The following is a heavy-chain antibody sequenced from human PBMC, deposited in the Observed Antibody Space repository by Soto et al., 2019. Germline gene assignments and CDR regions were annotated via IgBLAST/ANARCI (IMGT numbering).Heavy chain of an antibody. D-gene: IGHD6-19*01. V-gene: IGHV1-18*01. Sequence: QVQLVQSGAEVKKPGASVKVSCKASGYTFTSYGISWVRQAPGQGLEWMGWISAYNGNTNYAQKLQGRVTMTTDTSTDTAYVELRSLRSDDTAVYYCARREGGSGWYSMGYWGQGTLVTVSS. CDR3: ARREGGSGWYSMGY. J-gene: IGHJ4*02. CDR2: ISAYNGNT. CDR1: GYTFTSYG.